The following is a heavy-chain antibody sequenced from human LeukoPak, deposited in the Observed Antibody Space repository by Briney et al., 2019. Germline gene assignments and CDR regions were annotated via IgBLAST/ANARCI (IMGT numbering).Heavy chain of an antibody. CDR3: ARYSRRLPTSPTNWYDP. CDR2: INHSGST. CDR1: GGSFSGYY. D-gene: IGHD6-25*01. V-gene: IGHV4-34*01. J-gene: IGHJ5*02. Sequence: SETLSLTCAVYGGSFSGYYWSWIRQPPGKGLEWIGEINHSGSTNYNPSLKSRVTISVDTSKNQFSLKLSSVTAADTAVYYCARYSRRLPTSPTNWYDPWGQGTLVTVSS.